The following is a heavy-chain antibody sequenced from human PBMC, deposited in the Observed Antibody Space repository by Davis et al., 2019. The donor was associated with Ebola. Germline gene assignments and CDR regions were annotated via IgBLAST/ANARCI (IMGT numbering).Heavy chain of an antibody. CDR1: GGSISSSSYY. CDR3: ARAEYYGMDV. Sequence: SETLSLTCTVSGGSISSSSYYWGWIRQPPGKGLEWIGSTYYSGSTYSNPSLKSQVTISVDTSKNQFSLKLSPVTAADTAVYYCARAEYYGMDVWGQGTTVTVSS. CDR2: TYYSGST. J-gene: IGHJ6*02. V-gene: IGHV4-39*01.